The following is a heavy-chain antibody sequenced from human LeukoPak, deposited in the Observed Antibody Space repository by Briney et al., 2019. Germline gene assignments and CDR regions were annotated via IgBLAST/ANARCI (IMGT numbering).Heavy chain of an antibody. Sequence: PGRSLRLSCAASGFTFDDHAMHWVRQAPGKGLEWVSGISWNSGSIGYADSVKGRFTISRDNAQNSLYLQMNSLRAEDTALYYCAKVIAASYYGMDVWGQGTTVTVSS. V-gene: IGHV3-9*01. J-gene: IGHJ6*02. CDR3: AKVIAASYYGMDV. CDR1: GFTFDDHA. D-gene: IGHD2-15*01. CDR2: ISWNSGSI.